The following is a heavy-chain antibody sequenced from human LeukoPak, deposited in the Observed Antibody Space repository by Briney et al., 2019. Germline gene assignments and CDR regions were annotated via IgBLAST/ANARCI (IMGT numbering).Heavy chain of an antibody. V-gene: IGHV3-7*03. Sequence: GGSLRLSCAASGFTFSYHWMTWVRQAPGKGLEWVANIKNDGAVKNYVDSVKGRFTISRDNSKNTLYLQMNSLRAEDTAVYYCAKVGLHCSSTSCYKGDVTGYFDYWGQGTLVTVSS. CDR2: IKNDGAVK. D-gene: IGHD2-2*01. CDR1: GFTFSYHW. CDR3: AKVGLHCSSTSCYKGDVTGYFDY. J-gene: IGHJ4*02.